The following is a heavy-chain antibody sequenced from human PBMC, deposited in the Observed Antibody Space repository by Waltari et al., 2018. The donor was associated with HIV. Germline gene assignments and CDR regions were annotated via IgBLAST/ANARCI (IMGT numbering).Heavy chain of an antibody. D-gene: IGHD3-10*01. CDR3: VKDSGRAADVFDL. J-gene: IGHJ3*01. CDR2: IRGGGET. CDR1: GFLFTDFA. V-gene: IGHV3-23*01. Sequence: QLLASGGGLVAPGGSLRLSCAASGFLFTDFAMDWVRQAPGKGLEWVSAIRGGGETFYADSVKGRFTISRDNSKNTLYLQMNSLRADDAAVYYCVKDSGRAADVFDLWGQGTMVTVSS.